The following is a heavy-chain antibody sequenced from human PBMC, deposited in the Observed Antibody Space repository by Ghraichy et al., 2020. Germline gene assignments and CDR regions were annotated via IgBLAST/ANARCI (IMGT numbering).Heavy chain of an antibody. D-gene: IGHD2-15*01. Sequence: SRPTLVKPTQTLTLTCTFSGFSLNIRGVSVAWIRQSPGKALEWLALIDWEGDRSYSPSLEGRLTLTEEASENKVLLTMTNMDPADTATYYCAHCSGPLDYWGQGIFVTVSS. CDR3: AHCSGPLDY. J-gene: IGHJ4*02. CDR1: GFSLNIRGVS. V-gene: IGHV2-5*02. CDR2: IDWEGDR.